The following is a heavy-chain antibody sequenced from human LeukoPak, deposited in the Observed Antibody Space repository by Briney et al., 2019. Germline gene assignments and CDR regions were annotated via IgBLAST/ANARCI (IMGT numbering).Heavy chain of an antibody. Sequence: PSETLSLTCTVSGGSISSGDYYWSWIRQPPGKGLEWIGYIYYSGSTYYNPSLKSRVTISVDTSKNQFSLKLGSVTAADTAVYYCAVTYYDFWRPFDWGQGTLVTVSS. CDR1: GGSISSGDYY. J-gene: IGHJ4*02. V-gene: IGHV4-30-4*08. CDR3: AVTYYDFWRPFD. CDR2: IYYSGST. D-gene: IGHD3-3*01.